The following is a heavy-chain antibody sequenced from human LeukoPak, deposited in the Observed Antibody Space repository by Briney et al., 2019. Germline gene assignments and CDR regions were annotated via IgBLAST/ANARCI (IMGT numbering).Heavy chain of an antibody. V-gene: IGHV3-21*01. J-gene: IGHJ4*02. CDR3: AKAGAAADLRQIIDY. D-gene: IGHD6-13*01. CDR2: ISSSSSYI. CDR1: GFTFSSYA. Sequence: TGGSLRLSCAASGFTFSSYAMSWVRQAPGKGLEWVSSISSSSSYIYYADSVKGRFTISRDNAKNSLYLQMNSLRAEDTAVYYCAKAGAAADLRQIIDYWGQGTLVTVSS.